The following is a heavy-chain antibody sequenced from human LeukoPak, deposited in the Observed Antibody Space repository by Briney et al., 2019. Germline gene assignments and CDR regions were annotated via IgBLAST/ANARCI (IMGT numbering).Heavy chain of an antibody. J-gene: IGHJ6*02. V-gene: IGHV1-18*01. Sequence: ASVKVSCKASGYSFTSYGISWVRQAPGQGLEWMGWINAYNGNTNYAQKLQGRVTMTTDTSTSATYMELRSLRADDTAVYYCARSLMSGIAAAGTTLDYYYYGMDVWGQGTTVTVSS. CDR2: INAYNGNT. CDR1: GYSFTSYG. D-gene: IGHD6-13*01. CDR3: ARSLMSGIAAAGTTLDYYYYGMDV.